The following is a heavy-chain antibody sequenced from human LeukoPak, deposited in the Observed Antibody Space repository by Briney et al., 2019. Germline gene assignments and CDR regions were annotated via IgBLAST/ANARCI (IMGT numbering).Heavy chain of an antibody. V-gene: IGHV3-21*01. CDR2: ISSSSSYI. CDR1: GFTFSSYE. Sequence: GGSLRLSCADSGFTFSSYEMNWVRQAPGKGLEWVSSISSSSSYIYYADSVKGRFTISRDNAKNSLYLQMNSLRAEDTAVYYCARVYSTIFGVVRNWFDPWGQGTLVTVSS. D-gene: IGHD3-3*01. J-gene: IGHJ5*02. CDR3: ARVYSTIFGVVRNWFDP.